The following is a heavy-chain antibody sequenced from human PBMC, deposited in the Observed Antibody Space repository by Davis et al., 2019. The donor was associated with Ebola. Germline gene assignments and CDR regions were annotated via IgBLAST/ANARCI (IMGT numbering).Heavy chain of an antibody. J-gene: IGHJ6*04. Sequence: ASVKVSCKASGCTFTGYYMHWVRQAPGQGLEWMGRINPNSGGTNYAQKFQGRVTMTRDTSISTAYMELSRLRSDDTAVYYCARGGSSGYPYYYYGMDVWGKGTTVTVSS. D-gene: IGHD3-22*01. CDR3: ARGGSSGYPYYYYGMDV. CDR1: GCTFTGYY. V-gene: IGHV1-2*06. CDR2: INPNSGGT.